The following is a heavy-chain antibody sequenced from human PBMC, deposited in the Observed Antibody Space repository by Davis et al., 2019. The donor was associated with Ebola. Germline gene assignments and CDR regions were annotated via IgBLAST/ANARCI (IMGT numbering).Heavy chain of an antibody. CDR2: INHSGST. D-gene: IGHD6-13*01. CDR1: GGSISSGGYY. CDR3: ASSIAAAGNWFDP. J-gene: IGHJ5*02. V-gene: IGHV4-61*08. Sequence: PSETLSLTCTVSGGSISSGGYYWSWIRQHPGKGLEWIGEINHSGSTNYNPSLKSRVTISVDTSKNQFSLKLSSVTAADTAVYYCASSIAAAGNWFDPWGQGTLVTVSS.